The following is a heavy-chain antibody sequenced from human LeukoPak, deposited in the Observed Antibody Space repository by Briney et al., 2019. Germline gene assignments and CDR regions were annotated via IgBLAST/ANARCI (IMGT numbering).Heavy chain of an antibody. CDR2: IYSGGST. Sequence: GGSLRLSCAESGFTVSSNYMSWVRQVPGKGLEWVSVIYSGGSTYYADSVRGRFTISRDNSKNTLHLQMNSLRAEDTAVYYCARDMYTRNPFDYWGQGTLVTVSS. J-gene: IGHJ4*02. CDR3: ARDMYTRNPFDY. D-gene: IGHD5/OR15-5a*01. CDR1: GFTVSSNY. V-gene: IGHV3-66*01.